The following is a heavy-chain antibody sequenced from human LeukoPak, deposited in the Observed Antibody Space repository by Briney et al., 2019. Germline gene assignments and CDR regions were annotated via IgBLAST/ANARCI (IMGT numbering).Heavy chain of an antibody. CDR3: ARYGYCSGGSCPDFDR. J-gene: IGHJ4*02. Sequence: SETLSLTCTVSGGSITSGGYYWSWIRQSPGKGLEWIGYIFHTGTTYYSPSLESRVTISVDRSKNQFSLKLNSMTAADTAVYYCARYGYCSGGSCPDFDRWGQGTLVTVSS. V-gene: IGHV4-30-2*06. D-gene: IGHD2-15*01. CDR2: IFHTGTT. CDR1: GGSITSGGYY.